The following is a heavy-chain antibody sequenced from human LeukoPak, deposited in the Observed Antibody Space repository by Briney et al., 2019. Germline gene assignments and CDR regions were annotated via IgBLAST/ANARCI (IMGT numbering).Heavy chain of an antibody. Sequence: SETLSLTCTVSGGSISSGSYYWSWIRQPAGKGLEWIGRIYSSGSTNYNPSLKSRVTISVDTSKNQFSLKVSSVSAADTAVYYCARAYSSSWYWNWFDPWSQGTLVTVSS. D-gene: IGHD6-13*01. CDR2: IYSSGST. CDR3: ARAYSSSWYWNWFDP. V-gene: IGHV4-61*02. J-gene: IGHJ5*02. CDR1: GGSISSGSYY.